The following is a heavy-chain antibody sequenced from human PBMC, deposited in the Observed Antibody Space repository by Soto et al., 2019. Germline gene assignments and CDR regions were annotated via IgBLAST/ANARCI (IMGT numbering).Heavy chain of an antibody. CDR3: ARDSTTTYYYGMDV. CDR2: IYSSGST. CDR1: GGSISSGGDY. Sequence: QVQLHESGPGLVKPSQTLSLTCTVSGGSISSGGDYWSWIRQHPGKGLEWIGYIYSSGSTYYNPSLKSRLPISVDTSKNQFSLKLSSVTAADTAVYYCARDSTTTYYYGMDVWGQGTTVTVSS. J-gene: IGHJ6*02. D-gene: IGHD1-1*01. V-gene: IGHV4-31*03.